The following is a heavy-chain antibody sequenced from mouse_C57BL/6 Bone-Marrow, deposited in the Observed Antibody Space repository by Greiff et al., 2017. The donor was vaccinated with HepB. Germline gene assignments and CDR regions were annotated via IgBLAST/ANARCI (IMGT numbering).Heavy chain of an antibody. CDR1: GYTFTSYW. D-gene: IGHD3-2*02. V-gene: IGHV1-5*01. Sequence: EVQLQQSGTVLARPGASVKMSCKTSGYTFTSYWMHWVKQRPGQGLEWIGDIYPGNSDTSYNQKFKGKAKLTAVTSASTAYMELSSLTNEDSAVYYCTSPTAQVSWFAYWGQGTLVTVST. J-gene: IGHJ3*01. CDR3: TSPTAQVSWFAY. CDR2: IYPGNSDT.